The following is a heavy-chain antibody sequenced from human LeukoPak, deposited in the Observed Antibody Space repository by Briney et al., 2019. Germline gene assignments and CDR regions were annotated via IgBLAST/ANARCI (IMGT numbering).Heavy chain of an antibody. CDR1: GGSIRTYY. CDR3: LKWDPGAGIFPY. Sequence: PSETLSLTCTVSGGSIRTYYWSCIRQSPGQGRAWIRSICYIGSTSVHPSLQSRVTMSIEPSKRQFSLTLSSVTAAVSAVHFFLKWDPGAGIFPYGGQGSLLTVSS. CDR2: ICYIGST. V-gene: IGHV4-59*01. J-gene: IGHJ4*02. D-gene: IGHD3-9*01.